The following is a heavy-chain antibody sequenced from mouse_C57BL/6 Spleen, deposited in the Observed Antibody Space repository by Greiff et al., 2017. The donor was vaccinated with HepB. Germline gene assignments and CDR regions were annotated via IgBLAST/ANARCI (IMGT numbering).Heavy chain of an antibody. CDR2: INPSSGYT. V-gene: IGHV1-4*01. CDR1: GYTFTSYT. Sequence: QVQLQQSGAELARPGASVKMSCKASGYTFTSYTMHWVKQRPGQGLEWIGYINPSSGYTKYNQKFKDKATLTADKSSSTAYMQLSSLTSEDSAVYYCAREGITPGAMDYWGQGTSGTVSS. J-gene: IGHJ4*01. CDR3: AREGITPGAMDY. D-gene: IGHD2-4*01.